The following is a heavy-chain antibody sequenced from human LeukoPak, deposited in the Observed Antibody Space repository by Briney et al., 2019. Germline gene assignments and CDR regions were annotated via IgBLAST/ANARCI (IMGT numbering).Heavy chain of an antibody. J-gene: IGHJ4*02. CDR1: GGSISSGGYY. D-gene: IGHD3-22*01. V-gene: IGHV4-31*03. Sequence: PSQTLSLTCTVSGGSISSGGYYWSWIRQHPGKGREWIGYIYYSGSTYYNPSLKSRVTISVDTSKNQFSLKLSSVTAADTAVYYCAREGRHYDSSGYYDRTPYFDYWGQGTLVTVSS. CDR3: AREGRHYDSSGYYDRTPYFDY. CDR2: IYYSGST.